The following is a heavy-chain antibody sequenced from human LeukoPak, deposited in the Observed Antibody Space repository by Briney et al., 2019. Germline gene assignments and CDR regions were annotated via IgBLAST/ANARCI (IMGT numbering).Heavy chain of an antibody. CDR3: ARDNGDYGPYYYYMDV. D-gene: IGHD4-17*01. CDR1: GFTFSSYE. J-gene: IGHJ6*03. Sequence: GGSLRLSCAASGFTFSSYEMNCVRQAPGKGLEVVSYISSSGSTIYYTESVKGRFTISRDNDKNSLYLQMNSLRAEDTAVYYCARDNGDYGPYYYYMDVWGKGTTVTVSS. CDR2: ISSSGSTI. V-gene: IGHV3-48*03.